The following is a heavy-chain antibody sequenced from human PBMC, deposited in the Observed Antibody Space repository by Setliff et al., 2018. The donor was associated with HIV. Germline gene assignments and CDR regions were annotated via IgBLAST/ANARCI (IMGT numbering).Heavy chain of an antibody. CDR3: ATCRHRPSNWFDP. CDR1: DGSISTGSYY. J-gene: IGHJ5*02. CDR2: IYTSGST. V-gene: IGHV4-61*02. Sequence: KPSETLSLTCTVADGSISTGSYYWSWVRQPAGRGLEWIGRIYTSGSTNYNPSLKSRVTMSVDTSKNQVSLKLTSVTAADTAVYYCATCRHRPSNWFDPWGQGTVVTVSS.